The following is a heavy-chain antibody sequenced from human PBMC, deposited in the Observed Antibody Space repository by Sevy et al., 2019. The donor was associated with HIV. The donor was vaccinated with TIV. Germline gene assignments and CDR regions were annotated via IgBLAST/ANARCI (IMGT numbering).Heavy chain of an antibody. V-gene: IGHV3-49*03. J-gene: IGHJ4*02. D-gene: IGHD5-12*01. CDR2: IRRNSHEPYGGTT. CDR1: GFTFGDYA. CDR3: TGDLATADTPEYYFDY. Sequence: GGSLRLSCTSSGFTFGDYAMSWFRQAPGKGLEWVAFIRRNSHEPYGGTTEYAASVKGRFTNSRDASTSIDYLQMNSLQTDDTAVYYCTGDLATADTPEYYFDYWGQGILVTVSS.